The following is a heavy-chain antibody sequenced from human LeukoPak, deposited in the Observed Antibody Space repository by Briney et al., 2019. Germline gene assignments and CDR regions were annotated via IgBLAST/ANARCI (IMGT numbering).Heavy chain of an antibody. Sequence: GGSLRLSCAASGFTFSSYGMHWVRQAPGKGLEWVSVIYSGGSTYYADSVKGRFTISRDNSKNTLYLQMNSLRAEDTAVYYCARVQLWFGELTGYDYWGQGTLVTVSS. CDR2: IYSGGST. CDR1: GFTFSSYG. V-gene: IGHV3-66*01. J-gene: IGHJ4*02. D-gene: IGHD3-10*01. CDR3: ARVQLWFGELTGYDY.